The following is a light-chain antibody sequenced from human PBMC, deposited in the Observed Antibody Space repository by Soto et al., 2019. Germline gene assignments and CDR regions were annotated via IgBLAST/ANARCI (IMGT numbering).Light chain of an antibody. V-gene: IGKV3-20*01. J-gene: IGKJ2*01. CDR2: GGS. Sequence: IVLTQSPGTLSLSPGERATLSCRASQSVSSSYLAWYQQKPGQSPRLVIYGGSTRAIGIPARFSGSGSGTDFTLTISRLEHEDFAIYYCQQYGSSQYTFGQGTKADIK. CDR3: QQYGSSQYT. CDR1: QSVSSSY.